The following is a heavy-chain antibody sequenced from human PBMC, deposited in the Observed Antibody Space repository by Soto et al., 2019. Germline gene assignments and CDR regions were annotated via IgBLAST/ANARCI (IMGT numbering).Heavy chain of an antibody. D-gene: IGHD3-3*01. Sequence: ASVKVSCKASGYTFTSYDINWVRQATGQGLEWMGWMNPNSGNTGYAQKFQGRVTMTRNTSISTAYMELSSLRSEDTAVYYCARIDKMYYDFWSGYYPHYYYGMDVWGQGTTVTVSS. CDR3: ARIDKMYYDFWSGYYPHYYYGMDV. J-gene: IGHJ6*02. CDR1: GYTFTSYD. CDR2: MNPNSGNT. V-gene: IGHV1-8*01.